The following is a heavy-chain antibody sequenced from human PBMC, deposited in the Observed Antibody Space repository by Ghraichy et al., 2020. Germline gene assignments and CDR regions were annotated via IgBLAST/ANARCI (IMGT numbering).Heavy chain of an antibody. CDR2: IYYSGST. V-gene: IGHV4-31*03. CDR3: ARGVPLVGAPGAFFDI. D-gene: IGHD1-26*01. Sequence: SETLSLTCTVSGGSISSGGYYWSWIRQHPGKGLEWIGYIYYSGSTYYNPSLKSRVTISVDTSKNQFSLKLSSVTAADTAVYYCARGVPLVGAPGAFFDIWGQGTMVTVSS. J-gene: IGHJ3*02. CDR1: GGSISSGGYY.